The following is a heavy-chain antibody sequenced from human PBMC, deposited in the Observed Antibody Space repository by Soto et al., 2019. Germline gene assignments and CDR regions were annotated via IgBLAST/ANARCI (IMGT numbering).Heavy chain of an antibody. CDR3: ATAGTGTFTY. J-gene: IGHJ4*02. CDR1: GFTFSGSW. CDR2: ISSDGSST. V-gene: IGHV3-74*03. D-gene: IGHD1-1*01. Sequence: EVQLVEPGGGLVQPGGSLRLSCAASGFTFSGSWMHWVRQAPGKGLVWVSRISSDGSSTTYADSVKGRFTISRDNAKNMLYLQMNSLRAEDTAVYYCATAGTGTFTYWGQGTLATVSS.